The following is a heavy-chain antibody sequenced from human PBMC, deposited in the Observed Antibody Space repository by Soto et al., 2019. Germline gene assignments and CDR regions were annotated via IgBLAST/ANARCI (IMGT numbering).Heavy chain of an antibody. D-gene: IGHD3-22*01. CDR2: IKSKTDGGTT. J-gene: IGHJ4*02. V-gene: IGHV3-15*07. CDR1: GFTFSNAW. Sequence: GGSLRLSCAASGFTFSNAWMNWVRQAPGKGLEWVGRIKSKTDGGTTDYAAPVKDRFTISRDDSKNTLYLQMNSLKTEDTAVYYCTTLEPGVDYYDSSGYGPSYYFDYWGQGTLVTVSS. CDR3: TTLEPGVDYYDSSGYGPSYYFDY.